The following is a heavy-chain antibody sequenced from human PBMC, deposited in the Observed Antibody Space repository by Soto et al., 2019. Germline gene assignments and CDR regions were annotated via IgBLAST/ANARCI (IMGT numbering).Heavy chain of an antibody. D-gene: IGHD3-22*01. CDR3: ARDRVVVVPHFDY. CDR2: ISYDGSNK. V-gene: IGHV3-30-3*01. J-gene: IGHJ4*02. Sequence: QVQLVESGGGVVQPGRSLRLSCAASGFTFSSYAMHWVRQAPGKGLEWVAVISYDGSNKYYADSVKGRFTISRDNSKNTLYLQMDSLRAEDTAVYYCARDRVVVVPHFDYWGQGTLVTVSS. CDR1: GFTFSSYA.